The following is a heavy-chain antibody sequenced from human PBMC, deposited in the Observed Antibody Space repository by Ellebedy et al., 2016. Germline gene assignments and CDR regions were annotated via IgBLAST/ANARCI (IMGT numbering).Heavy chain of an antibody. D-gene: IGHD2-2*01. Sequence: SETLSLTXSVSGDSLRNGYYWVWIRQAPGKGLEWIGNMFRNGLVYYSPPLRSRLTIGVDWSKNQFSLELKSVTAADTAVYYCASVVPTARYGNDYWGQGTLVIVSS. CDR2: MFRNGLV. J-gene: IGHJ4*02. CDR3: ASVVPTARYGNDY. CDR1: GDSLRNGYY. V-gene: IGHV4-38-2*02.